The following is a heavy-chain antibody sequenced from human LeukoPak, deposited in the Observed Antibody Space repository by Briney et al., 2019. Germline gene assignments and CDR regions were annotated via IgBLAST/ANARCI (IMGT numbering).Heavy chain of an antibody. CDR2: ISINTNT. Sequence: TGGSLTLSCAASGISVSGNYMSWVRQTPGKGLEWVSFISINTNTFYADSVRGRFTISRDTSKNTLLLQMNSLRDEDSAIYYCAIAQTWDGLFESWGQGNLVTVSS. J-gene: IGHJ4*02. CDR3: AIAQTWDGLFES. V-gene: IGHV3-53*01. D-gene: IGHD1-26*01. CDR1: GISVSGNY.